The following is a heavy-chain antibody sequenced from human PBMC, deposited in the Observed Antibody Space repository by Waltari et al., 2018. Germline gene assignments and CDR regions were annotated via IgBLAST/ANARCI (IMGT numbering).Heavy chain of an antibody. CDR3: ARGGRYAISWFDF. CDR2: VNPRNGHT. Sequence: QVHLVQPGGEVRKSGASVRVSCKTSGYPFTSFAITRVRQAPGQGLEWMGWVNPRNGHTNLLQALQGRLTLTTDSSTATAYMELRNLTSDDTAIYYCARGGRYAISWFDFWGQGTPVTVSS. CDR1: GYPFTSFA. J-gene: IGHJ5*01. V-gene: IGHV1-18*01. D-gene: IGHD3-16*01.